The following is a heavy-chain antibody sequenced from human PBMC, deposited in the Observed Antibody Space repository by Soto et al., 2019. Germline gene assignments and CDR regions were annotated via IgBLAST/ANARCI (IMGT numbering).Heavy chain of an antibody. CDR1: GFTFSSYA. V-gene: IGHV3-23*01. CDR3: AKDGDAGTTPSHFDY. J-gene: IGHJ4*02. Sequence: EVKLLESGGGLVQPGGSLRLSCADSGFTFSSYAMSWVRQAPGKGLEWVSAISGSGASTYYADSVKGRFTISRDNFKNTLYLQMNSLRAEDTAVYYCAKDGDAGTTPSHFDYWGQGTLVSVSS. D-gene: IGHD1-7*01. CDR2: ISGSGAST.